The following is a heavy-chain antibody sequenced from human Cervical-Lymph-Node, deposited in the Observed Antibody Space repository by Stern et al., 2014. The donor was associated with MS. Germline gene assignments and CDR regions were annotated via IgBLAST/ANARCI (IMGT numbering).Heavy chain of an antibody. CDR3: ATADYDFGSGPNN. V-gene: IGHV1-69*09. CDR2: IIPILGLP. D-gene: IGHD3-10*01. CDR1: GGTFISSYA. J-gene: IGHJ4*02. Sequence: QVQLVQSGAEVKKPGSSVNVSCKASGGTFISSYAITWMRQAPGQGLEWMGRIIPILGLPNYAQKFQGRVTLTADTSTSTTYMELSSLRSEDTAVYYCATADYDFGSGPNNWGQGTLVTVSS.